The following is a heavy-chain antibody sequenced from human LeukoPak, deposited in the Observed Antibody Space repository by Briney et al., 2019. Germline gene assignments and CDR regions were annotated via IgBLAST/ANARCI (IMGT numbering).Heavy chain of an antibody. V-gene: IGHV3-23*01. CDR2: ISGSGGST. D-gene: IGHD2-15*01. J-gene: IGHJ4*02. CDR3: AKDRASCSGGSCYSSFDY. Sequence: GGSLRLSCAASGFTFSSYAMSWVRQAPGKGLEWVSAISGSGGSTYCADSVKGRFTISRDNSKNTLCLQMNSLRAEDTAVYYCAKDRASCSGGSCYSSFDYWGQGTLVTVSS. CDR1: GFTFSSYA.